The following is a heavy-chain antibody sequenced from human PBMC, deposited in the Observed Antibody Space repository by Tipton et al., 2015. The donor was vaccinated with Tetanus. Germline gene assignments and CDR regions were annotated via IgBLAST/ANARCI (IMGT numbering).Heavy chain of an antibody. D-gene: IGHD1-26*01. J-gene: IGHJ4*02. CDR3: ARVVGATRTLDY. CDR2: IYYSGGT. Sequence: TLSLTCTVSGGSISSYYWSWIRQPPGKGLEWIGYIYYSGGTNYNPSLKSRVTISVDTSKNQFSLKLSSVTAADTAVYYCARVVGATRTLDYWGQGTLVTVSS. V-gene: IGHV4-59*01. CDR1: GGSISSYY.